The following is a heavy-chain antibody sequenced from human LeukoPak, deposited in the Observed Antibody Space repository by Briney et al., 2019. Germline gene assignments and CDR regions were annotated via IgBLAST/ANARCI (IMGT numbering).Heavy chain of an antibody. CDR1: GFTFSSYW. CDR2: INSDGSST. CDR3: AKDARGDYYYYYMDV. D-gene: IGHD4-17*01. J-gene: IGHJ6*03. V-gene: IGHV3-74*01. Sequence: PGGSLRLSCAASGFTFSSYWMHWVRQAPGKGLVWVSRINSDGSSTYYADSVKGRFTISRDNSKNTLYLQMNSLRAEDTAVYYCAKDARGDYYYYYMDVWGKGTTVTVSS.